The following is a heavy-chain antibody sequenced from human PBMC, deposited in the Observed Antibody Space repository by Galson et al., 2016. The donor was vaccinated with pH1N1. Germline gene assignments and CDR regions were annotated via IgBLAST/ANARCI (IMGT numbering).Heavy chain of an antibody. D-gene: IGHD6-6*01. CDR1: GFTFSTYG. V-gene: IGHV3-30*03. J-gene: IGHJ4*02. CDR2: MSSEGQAR. CDR3: ARDPIPGRPDYLDH. Sequence: SLRLSCAASGFTFSTYGMHWVRQAPGKGLEWVAVMSSEGQARFYADSVAGRFFISRDNSRNTLFLQISSLRPEDTAIYYCARDPIPGRPDYLDHWGQGTLVTVSS.